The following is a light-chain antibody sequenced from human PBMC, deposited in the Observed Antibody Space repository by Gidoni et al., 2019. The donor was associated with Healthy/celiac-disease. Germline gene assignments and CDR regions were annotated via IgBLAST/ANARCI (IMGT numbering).Light chain of an antibody. V-gene: IGLV2-8*01. J-gene: IGLJ2*01. Sequence: QSALTQPPSASGDPGQTVTISCTGTSSDVGGENYVSWYQQHPGKAPKLMNYEVSNRPSRVPDRISASQSGNTASLTVSGLQAEDEAYYYSSSYAGSYNLVVGGGTKLTVL. CDR3: SSYAGSYNLV. CDR1: SSDVGGENY. CDR2: EVS.